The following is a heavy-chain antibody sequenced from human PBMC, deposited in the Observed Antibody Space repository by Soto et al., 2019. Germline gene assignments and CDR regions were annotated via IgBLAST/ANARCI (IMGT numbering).Heavy chain of an antibody. CDR1: GYNFTSYY. CDR3: ARDIGAGYCSSTSCRHTY. V-gene: IGHV1-46*01. Sequence: ASVKVSCKASGYNFTSYYMHLVRQAPGQGLEWMGIINPSGGSTSYAQKFQGRVTMTRDTSTSTVYMELSSLRSEDTAVYYCARDIGAGYCSSTSCRHTYWGQGTLVTVSS. J-gene: IGHJ4*02. CDR2: INPSGGST. D-gene: IGHD2-2*01.